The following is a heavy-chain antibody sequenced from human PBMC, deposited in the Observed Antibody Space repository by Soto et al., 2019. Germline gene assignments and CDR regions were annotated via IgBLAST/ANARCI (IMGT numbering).Heavy chain of an antibody. CDR3: AKGRGQNWNFDY. V-gene: IGHV3-23*01. CDR2: ISGSGGTA. J-gene: IGHJ4*02. Sequence: EARLLESGGGSVQPGGSLRLSCAASGFTFSSYAMHWVRRPPGKGLEWVSSISGSGGTAYYADSVKGRFSISRDSLVNTLYLQMNSLRAEDTAVYYCAKGRGQNWNFDYWGQRTLVTVSP. CDR1: GFTFSSYA. D-gene: IGHD1-1*01.